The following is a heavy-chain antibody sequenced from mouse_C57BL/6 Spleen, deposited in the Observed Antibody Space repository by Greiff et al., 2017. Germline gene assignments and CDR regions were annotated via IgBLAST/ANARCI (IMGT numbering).Heavy chain of an antibody. V-gene: IGHV2-2*01. Sequence: VQLQQSGPGLVQPSQSLSITCTVSGFSLTSYGVHWVRQSPGQGLEWLGVIWGGGSTDYNAAFIPRLSISKDNSKSQVFFKMNSLQADDTAIYYCARDGDSYGFDVWGTGTTVTVSS. J-gene: IGHJ1*03. CDR3: ARDGDSYGFDV. D-gene: IGHD1-1*01. CDR2: IWGGGST. CDR1: GFSLTSYG.